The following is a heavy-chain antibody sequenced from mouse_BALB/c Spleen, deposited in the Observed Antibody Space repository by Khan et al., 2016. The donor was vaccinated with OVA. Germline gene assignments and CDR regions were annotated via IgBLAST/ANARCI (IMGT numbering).Heavy chain of an antibody. J-gene: IGHJ3*01. CDR3: ARNSYMYDFTY. Sequence: VQLQESGPGLVRPSQTLSITCTVSGFSLTTYGVHWVRQSPGQGLEWLGVIRSGGNTDYNAAFISSMSITKDNSKSHVFFKMHSLQADDTAMYYCARNSYMYDFTYWGQGTLVTVSA. CDR1: GFSLTTYG. CDR2: IRSGGNT. V-gene: IGHV2-2*01. D-gene: IGHD2-14*01.